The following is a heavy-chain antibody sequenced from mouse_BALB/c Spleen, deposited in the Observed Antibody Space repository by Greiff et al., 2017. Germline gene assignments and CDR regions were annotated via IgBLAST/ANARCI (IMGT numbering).Heavy chain of an antibody. CDR3: ARWEGPDYYAMDY. D-gene: IGHD3-3*01. CDR2: ISSGSSTI. Sequence: EVQLVESGGGLVQPGGSRKLSCAASGFTFSSFGMHWVRQAPEKGLEWVAYISSGSSTIYYADTVKGRFTISRDNPKNTLFLQMTSLRSEDTAMYYCARWEGPDYYAMDYWGQGTSVTVSS. V-gene: IGHV5-17*02. J-gene: IGHJ4*01. CDR1: GFTFSSFG.